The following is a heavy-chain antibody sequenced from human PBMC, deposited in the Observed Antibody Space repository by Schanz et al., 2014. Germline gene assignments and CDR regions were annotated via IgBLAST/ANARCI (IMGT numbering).Heavy chain of an antibody. J-gene: IGHJ6*03. CDR2: IIPILGIA. D-gene: IGHD2-2*02. Sequence: QVQLVQSGAEVKKPGSSVKVSCKASGGTFSTYTISWVRQAPGQGLEWMGRIIPILGIANYAQKFQGRVTITADKSTSTAYMELTSLRSEDTAVYYCAGSYCSSTSCYTGYYYMDVWGKGTTVTVSS. CDR1: GGTFSTYT. CDR3: AGSYCSSTSCYTGYYYMDV. V-gene: IGHV1-69*02.